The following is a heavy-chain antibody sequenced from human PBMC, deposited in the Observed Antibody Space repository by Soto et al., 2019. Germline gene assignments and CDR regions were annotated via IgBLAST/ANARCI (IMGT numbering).Heavy chain of an antibody. J-gene: IGHJ4*02. Sequence: SVKVSCKASGGTFSSYAISWVRQAPGQGLEWMGGIIPIFGTANYAQKFQGRVTITADESTSTAYMELSSLRSEDTAVYYCASALYYYDSSGYHPRYWGQGTLVTVSS. V-gene: IGHV1-69*13. D-gene: IGHD3-22*01. CDR1: GGTFSSYA. CDR3: ASALYYYDSSGYHPRY. CDR2: IIPIFGTA.